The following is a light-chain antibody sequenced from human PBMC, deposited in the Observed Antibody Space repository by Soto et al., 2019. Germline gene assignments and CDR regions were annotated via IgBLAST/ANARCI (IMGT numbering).Light chain of an antibody. CDR3: QQYNNWPYT. CDR2: RAS. V-gene: IGKV3-15*01. Sequence: DIVMTQSPATLTVSPGGSATLSCRASQHVSSNFAWSRQKPGQAPTLLIYRASTRATGIPARFSCSGSGTEFTLTISSLQSEDFAVYYCQQYNNWPYTFGQGTKLEIK. CDR1: QHVSSN. J-gene: IGKJ2*01.